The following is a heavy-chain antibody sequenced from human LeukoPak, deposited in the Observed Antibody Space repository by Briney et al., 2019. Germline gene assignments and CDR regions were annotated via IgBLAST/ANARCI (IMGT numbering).Heavy chain of an antibody. Sequence: GGSLRLSCAASGFTFSSYAMHWVRQAPGKGLEWVAVISYDGSNKYYADSVKGRFTISRDNSKNTLYLQMNSRRAEETAVYYCARVGVAYCGGDCYLAYWGQGTLVTVSS. D-gene: IGHD2-21*02. CDR1: GFTFSSYA. V-gene: IGHV3-30-3*01. J-gene: IGHJ4*02. CDR3: ARVGVAYCGGDCYLAY. CDR2: ISYDGSNK.